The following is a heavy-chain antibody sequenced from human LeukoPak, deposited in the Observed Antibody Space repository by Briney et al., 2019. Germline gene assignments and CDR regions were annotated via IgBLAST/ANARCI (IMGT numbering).Heavy chain of an antibody. V-gene: IGHV3-23*01. CDR2: ISGSGGST. CDR3: VRDGGVSGYDLLDY. J-gene: IGHJ4*02. Sequence: GGSLRLSCAASGFTFSSYAMSWVRQAPGKGLEWVSAISGSGGSTHYADSVKARFTISRDNSKNSLYLQMNSLRAEDTAVYYCVRDGGVSGYDLLDYWGQGTLVTVSS. CDR1: GFTFSSYA. D-gene: IGHD5-12*01.